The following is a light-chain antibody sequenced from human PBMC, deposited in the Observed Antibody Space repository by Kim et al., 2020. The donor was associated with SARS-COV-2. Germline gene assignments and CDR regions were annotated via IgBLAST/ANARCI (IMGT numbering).Light chain of an antibody. CDR1: QSVSSSY. Sequence: EFVLPQSPGTLSLSPGERATLSCRASQSVSSSYLAWYQQKPGQAPRLLIYDASSRATGIPDRFSGSGSGTDFTLTISRLEPEDFAVYSCQQYGSSPAFGQGTRLEIK. V-gene: IGKV3-20*01. J-gene: IGKJ5*01. CDR3: QQYGSSPA. CDR2: DAS.